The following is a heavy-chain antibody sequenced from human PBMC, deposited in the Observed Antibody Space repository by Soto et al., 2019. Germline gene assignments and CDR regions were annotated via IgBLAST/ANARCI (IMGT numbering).Heavy chain of an antibody. CDR2: ISYDGSNK. J-gene: IGHJ6*02. CDR1: GFTFSSYA. V-gene: IGHV3-30-3*01. CDR3: ARGPTSTPYCSSTSCRRPYYYYGMDV. D-gene: IGHD2-2*01. Sequence: GGSMRLSCAASGFTFSSYAMHWVRQAPGKGLEWVAVISYDGSNKYYADSVKGRFTISRDNSKNTLYLQMNSLRAEDTAVYYCARGPTSTPYCSSTSCRRPYYYYGMDVWGQGTTVTVSS.